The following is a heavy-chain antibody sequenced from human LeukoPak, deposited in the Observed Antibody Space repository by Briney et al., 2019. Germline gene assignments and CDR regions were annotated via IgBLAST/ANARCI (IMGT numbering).Heavy chain of an antibody. CDR3: ARGDYYGSGKTHFDS. V-gene: IGHV4-30-4*01. J-gene: IGHJ4*02. D-gene: IGHD3-10*01. Sequence: PSQTLSLTCTVSGGSISIGDYYWSWIRQSSGKGLEWIGNIYDSGSTYYSPLVKSRATISLDTSKNEFSLKLSSVTAADTAVYYCARGDYYGSGKTHFDSWGQGTLVTVSS. CDR2: IYDSGST. CDR1: GGSISIGDYY.